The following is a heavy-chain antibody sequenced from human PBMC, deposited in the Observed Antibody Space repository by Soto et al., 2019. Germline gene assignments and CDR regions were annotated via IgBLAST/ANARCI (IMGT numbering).Heavy chain of an antibody. CDR3: ARGITMVRRVIITYDSSGWFDP. D-gene: IGHD3-10*01. Sequence: ETLSRTCSVYGGSFIGYYWSWIRQPPGKGLEWIGEINHSGSTNYNPSLKSRVTISVDTSKNQFSLKLSSVTAADTAVYYCARGITMVRRVIITYDSSGWFDPWRQGTLVTSPQ. CDR2: INHSGST. V-gene: IGHV4-34*01. CDR1: GGSFIGYY. J-gene: IGHJ5*02.